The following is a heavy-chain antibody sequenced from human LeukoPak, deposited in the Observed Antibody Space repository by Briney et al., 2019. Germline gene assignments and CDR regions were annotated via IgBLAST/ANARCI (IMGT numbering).Heavy chain of an antibody. CDR3: ARGCGSGVPFDF. CDR2: IYYSGST. J-gene: IGHJ4*02. D-gene: IGHD3-10*01. CDR1: GGSVSSGSYY. Sequence: SETLSLTCIVSGGSVSSGSYYWSWIRQPPGKGLEWIGYIYYSGSTNYNPSLKSRVTISVDTSKNQFSLKLNSVTAADTAVYYCARGCGSGVPFDFWGQGTLVTVSS. V-gene: IGHV4-61*01.